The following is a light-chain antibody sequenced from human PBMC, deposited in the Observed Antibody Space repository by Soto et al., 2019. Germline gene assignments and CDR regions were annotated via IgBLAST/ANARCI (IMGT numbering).Light chain of an antibody. J-gene: IGKJ4*01. CDR2: GAS. Sequence: EIELTQSPGTLSLSPGERATLSCRASQGVSSTYLSWYQQKPGQAPRLLIYGASSIATGIPDRFSGSGSGTDFTLTISRLEPEDFAVYYCQHYGSLVLTFGGGTKVEIK. CDR1: QGVSSTY. V-gene: IGKV3-20*01. CDR3: QHYGSLVLT.